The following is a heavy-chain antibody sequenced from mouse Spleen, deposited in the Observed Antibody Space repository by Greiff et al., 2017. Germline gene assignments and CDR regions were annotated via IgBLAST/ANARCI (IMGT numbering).Heavy chain of an antibody. CDR3: ARRGSLLPYYYAMDY. Sequence: EVKLMESGGGLVQPGGSLKLSCATSGFTFSDYYMYWVRQTPEKRLEWVAYISNGGGSTYYPDTVKGRFTISRDNAKNTLYLQMSRLKSEDTAMYYCARRGSLLPYYYAMDYWGQGTSVTVSS. V-gene: IGHV5-12*02. D-gene: IGHD2-10*01. J-gene: IGHJ4*01. CDR1: GFTFSDYY. CDR2: ISNGGGST.